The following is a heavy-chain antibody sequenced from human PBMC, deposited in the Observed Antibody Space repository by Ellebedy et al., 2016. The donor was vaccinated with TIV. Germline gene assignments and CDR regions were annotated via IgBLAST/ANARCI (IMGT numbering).Heavy chain of an antibody. CDR3: ARVGRNYYDSSGYYWYYYYGMDV. J-gene: IGHJ6*02. CDR1: GYTFTSYA. CDR2: INAGNGNT. D-gene: IGHD3-22*01. Sequence: ASVKVSCXASGYTFTSYAMHWVRQAPGQRLEWMGWINAGNGNTKYSQKFQGRVTITRDTSASTAYMELSSLRSEDTAVHYCARVGRNYYDSSGYYWYYYYGMDVWGQGTTVTVSS. V-gene: IGHV1-3*01.